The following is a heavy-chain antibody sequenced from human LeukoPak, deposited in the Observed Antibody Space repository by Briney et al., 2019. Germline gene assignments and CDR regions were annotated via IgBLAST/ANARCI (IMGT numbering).Heavy chain of an antibody. CDR1: SGSFSGYF. Sequence: SETLSLTCGVYSGSFSGYFWSWIRQTPGKGLEWIGEINRSGSTNYNPSLERRVTISVDTSKNQFSLRLTSVTAADTAVYYCARHPALSTLDYWGQGTLVTVSS. CDR3: ARHPALSTLDY. D-gene: IGHD5/OR15-5a*01. J-gene: IGHJ4*02. V-gene: IGHV4-34*01. CDR2: INRSGST.